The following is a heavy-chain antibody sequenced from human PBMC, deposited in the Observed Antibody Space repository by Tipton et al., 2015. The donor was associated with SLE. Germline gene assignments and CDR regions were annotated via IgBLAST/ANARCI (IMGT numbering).Heavy chain of an antibody. D-gene: IGHD3-10*01. CDR1: GYSISSGYY. CDR3: AHSPDGDYYGSGSYPDFDY. J-gene: IGHJ4*02. Sequence: TLSLTCTVSGYSISSGYYWGWIRQPPGKGLEWIGSIYHSGSTYYNPSLKSRVTISVDTSKNQFSLKLSSVTAADTAVYYCAHSPDGDYYGSGSYPDFDYWGQGTLVTVSS. CDR2: IYHSGST. V-gene: IGHV4-38-2*02.